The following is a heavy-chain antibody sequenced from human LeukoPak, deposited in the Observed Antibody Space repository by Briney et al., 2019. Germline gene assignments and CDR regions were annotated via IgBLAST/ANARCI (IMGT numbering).Heavy chain of an antibody. Sequence: PGGSLRLSCAASGFTFSSYWMSWVRQAPGKGLEWVSYISSSGSTIYYADSVKGRFTISRDNAKNSLYLQMNSLRAEDTAVYYCARYDSSGLDYWGQGTLVTVSS. V-gene: IGHV3-48*04. CDR2: ISSSGSTI. CDR1: GFTFSSYW. J-gene: IGHJ4*02. CDR3: ARYDSSGLDY. D-gene: IGHD3-22*01.